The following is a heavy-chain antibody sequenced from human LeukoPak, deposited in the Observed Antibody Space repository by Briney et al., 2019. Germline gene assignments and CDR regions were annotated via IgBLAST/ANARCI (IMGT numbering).Heavy chain of an antibody. J-gene: IGHJ4*02. D-gene: IGHD2-15*01. CDR2: ISNSGGTT. V-gene: IGHV3-23*01. CDR3: AKDSDRSGGNTFNY. CDR1: GFTFSSHG. Sequence: GGSLRLSCAASGFTFSSHGMSWVRQAPGKGLEWVSAISNSGGTTNYADSVKGRFTISRDNSKNTLYLQMSSLRAEDTAIYYCAKDSDRSGGNTFNYWGQGTLVTVSS.